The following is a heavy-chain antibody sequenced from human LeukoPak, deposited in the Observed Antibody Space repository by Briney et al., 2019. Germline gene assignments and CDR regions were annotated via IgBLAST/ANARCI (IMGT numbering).Heavy chain of an antibody. D-gene: IGHD3-22*01. CDR1: GFTFSDYY. Sequence: GGSLRLSCAASGFTFSDYYMSWIRQAPGKGLEWFSYISGSGSTIYYADSVKGRFTIFRDNAKNSLYLQMNSLRAEDTAVYYCVRDDDRPDNGLDYWGQGTLVTVSS. V-gene: IGHV3-11*04. CDR3: VRDDDRPDNGLDY. CDR2: ISGSGSTI. J-gene: IGHJ4*02.